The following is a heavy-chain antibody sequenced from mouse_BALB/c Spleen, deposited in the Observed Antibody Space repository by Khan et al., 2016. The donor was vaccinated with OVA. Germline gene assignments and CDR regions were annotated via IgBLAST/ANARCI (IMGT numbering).Heavy chain of an antibody. CDR1: GYSFTTYW. CDR3: KRRGVYGMFPY. D-gene: IGHD2-1*01. J-gene: IGHJ3*01. V-gene: IGHV1-7*01. CDR2: INPSTGYT. Sequence: QVQLKQSGAELAKPGASVKMSCQASGYSFTTYWMHWIKQRPGQGLEWIGYINPSTGYTEYNQMFKDKATLTADESSRKTLMQLSSLAYEDSGVYYWKRRGVYGMFPYWGQGTLVTVSA.